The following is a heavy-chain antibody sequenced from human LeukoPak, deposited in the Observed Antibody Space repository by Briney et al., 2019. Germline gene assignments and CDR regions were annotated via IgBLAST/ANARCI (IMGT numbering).Heavy chain of an antibody. J-gene: IGHJ4*02. CDR1: GYTFTSYG. CDR3: ARDTEAVYYCGDIWMKYYFDY. Sequence: ASVKVSCKAAGYTFTSYGFSWVRQAPGQGLEWMGWISAYNGNTNYAQTLQGRVSMTKDTSTSTAYMELRSLRYDDKAVYYCARDTEAVYYCGDIWMKYYFDYWGQGTLVTVSS. V-gene: IGHV1-18*01. D-gene: IGHD4-17*01. CDR2: ISAYNGNT.